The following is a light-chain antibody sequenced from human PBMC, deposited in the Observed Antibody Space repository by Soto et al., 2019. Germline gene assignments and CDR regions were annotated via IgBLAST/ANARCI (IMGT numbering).Light chain of an antibody. J-gene: IGKJ1*01. CDR3: QQYYNWPLWT. CDR2: SAS. Sequence: EIVMTQSPATLSVSPGQSATLSCRASQSVSSNLAWYQQIPGQAPRLLVYSASTRATGVPGRFSGSGSGTEFSLTISSLQSEDFAIYFCQQYYNWPLWTFGQGTKV. V-gene: IGKV3-15*01. CDR1: QSVSSN.